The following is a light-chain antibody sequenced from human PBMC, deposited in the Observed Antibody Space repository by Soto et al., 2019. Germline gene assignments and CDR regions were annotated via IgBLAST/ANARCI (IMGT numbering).Light chain of an antibody. J-gene: IGLJ3*02. CDR1: SSNIGGTNY. V-gene: IGLV1-47*02. CDR2: SNN. Sequence: QSVLTQPPSASGTPGQRVFISCSGSSSNIGGTNYAYWYQQLPGAAPKLLMHSNNLRPSGVPERISGSKSGTSASLAISGRRSEDEAVYYCASWDDRLGAVMFGGGTKLTVL. CDR3: ASWDDRLGAVM.